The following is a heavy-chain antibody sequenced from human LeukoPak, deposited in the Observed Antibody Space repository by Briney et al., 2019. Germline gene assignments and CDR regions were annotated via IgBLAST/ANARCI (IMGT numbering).Heavy chain of an antibody. D-gene: IGHD6-13*01. CDR2: MHSSGGT. CDR3: ARIGAAGTRYYFDY. CDR1: GDSVSSGNYY. J-gene: IGHJ4*02. Sequence: IPSETLSLTCTVSGDSVSSGNYYWSWIRQPAGKGLEWIGRMHSSGGTNYNSSLKSRVTLSIDTSKNQFSLELTSVTAADTAVYYCARIGAAGTRYYFDYWSQGTLVTVSS. V-gene: IGHV4-61*02.